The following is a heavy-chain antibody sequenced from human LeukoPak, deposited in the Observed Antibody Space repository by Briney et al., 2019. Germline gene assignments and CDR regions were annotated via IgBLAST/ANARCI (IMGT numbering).Heavy chain of an antibody. CDR2: ISAYNGNT. J-gene: IGHJ6*02. V-gene: IGHV1-18*01. CDR1: GYTFTSYG. Sequence: PLASVKVSCTASGYTFTSYGISWVRQAPGQGLEWMGWISAYNGNTNYAQKLQGRVTMTTDTSTSTAYMELRSLRSDDTAVYYCARDCSSTSCYFDYRVDYYGMDVWGQGTTVTVSS. D-gene: IGHD2-2*01. CDR3: ARDCSSTSCYFDYRVDYYGMDV.